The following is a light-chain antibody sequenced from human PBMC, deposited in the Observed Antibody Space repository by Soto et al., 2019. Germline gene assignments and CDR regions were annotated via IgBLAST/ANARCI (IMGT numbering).Light chain of an antibody. J-gene: IGKJ4*01. V-gene: IGKV3-11*01. CDR3: QQRSEWPLT. CDR1: QSVDSD. Sequence: EIVLTQSPVTLSLSPGERATLSCRASQSVDSDLAWYQQKPGQAPRLLIYGESDRATGIPARFSGSGSGTDFTLTISSLEPEDFAVYYCQQRSEWPLTFGGGTKVEIK. CDR2: GES.